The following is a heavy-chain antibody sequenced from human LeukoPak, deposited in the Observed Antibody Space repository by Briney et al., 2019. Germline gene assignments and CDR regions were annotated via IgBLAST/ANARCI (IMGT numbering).Heavy chain of an antibody. CDR1: GFSFSSFG. Sequence: GGSLRLSCAASGFSFSSFGMSWVRQAPGKGREWVSTISGTGGSTYYADSVKGRFTVSRDNSKNTLYLQLNSLRAEDTAVYYWAKGQQQANYFDYWGKGTLVTVSS. CDR2: ISGTGGST. V-gene: IGHV3-23*01. J-gene: IGHJ4*02. CDR3: AKGQQQANYFDY. D-gene: IGHD6-13*01.